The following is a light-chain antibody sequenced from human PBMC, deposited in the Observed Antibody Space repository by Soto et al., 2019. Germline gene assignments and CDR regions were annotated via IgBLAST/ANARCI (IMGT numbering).Light chain of an antibody. CDR3: ASWDDRLGAVI. CDR1: RSNIGRNY. V-gene: IGLV1-47*01. J-gene: IGLJ2*01. Sequence: QSVLTQPPSASGTPGQRVSISCSGSRSNIGRNYVYWYQQLPGTAPKLLIQRNNERPSGVPDRFSGSKSGTSVSLAISGLRSEDEAVYYCASWDDRLGAVIFGGGTKLTVL. CDR2: RNN.